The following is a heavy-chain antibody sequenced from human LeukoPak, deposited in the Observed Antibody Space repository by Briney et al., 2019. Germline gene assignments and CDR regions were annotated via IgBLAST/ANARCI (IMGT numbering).Heavy chain of an antibody. D-gene: IGHD3-10*01. Sequence: SETLSLTCTVSGGSISSYYWSWIRQPPGKGLEWVGYIYYSGSTNYNPSLKSRVTISVDTSKNQFSLKLSSVTAADTAVHYCARFRNYYGSGSYFDYWGQGTLVTVSS. CDR1: GGSISSYY. CDR3: ARFRNYYGSGSYFDY. CDR2: IYYSGST. J-gene: IGHJ4*02. V-gene: IGHV4-59*01.